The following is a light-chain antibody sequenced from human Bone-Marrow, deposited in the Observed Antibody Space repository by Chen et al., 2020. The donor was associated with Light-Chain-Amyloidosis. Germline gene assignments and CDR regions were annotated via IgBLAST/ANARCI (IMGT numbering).Light chain of an antibody. J-gene: IGKJ4*01. CDR3: QQYYSTPPLT. V-gene: IGKV4-1*01. CDR1: QSVLYRSNNKNY. CDR2: WAS. Sequence: DIVMTQSPDSLAVSLGERATINCKCSQSVLYRSNNKNYLAWYQQKPGQPPKLLIYWASTRESGVPDRVSGSGSGTDFTLTISSLQAEDVAVYYCQQYYSTPPLTFGGGTKVEIK.